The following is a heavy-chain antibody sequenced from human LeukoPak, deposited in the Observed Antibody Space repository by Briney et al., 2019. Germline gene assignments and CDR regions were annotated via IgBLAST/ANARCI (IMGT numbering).Heavy chain of an antibody. CDR2: ITSSGGST. V-gene: IGHV3-23*01. CDR3: AKNGDRGAYCSGGSCYPYYYYNMDV. D-gene: IGHD2-15*01. Sequence: GGSLRLSCAASGFTFSSYGMTWVRQAPGKGLEWVSAITSSGGSTFFADSVKGRFTISRDNSKNTLYLQMNSLRAEDTAIYYCAKNGDRGAYCSGGSCYPYYYYNMDVWGKGTTVTISS. CDR1: GFTFSSYG. J-gene: IGHJ6*03.